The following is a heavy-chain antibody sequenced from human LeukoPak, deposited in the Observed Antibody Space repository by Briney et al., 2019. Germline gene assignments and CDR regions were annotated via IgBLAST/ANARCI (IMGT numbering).Heavy chain of an antibody. CDR3: ANTPTVTTPPEY. D-gene: IGHD4-17*01. J-gene: IGHJ4*02. V-gene: IGHV3-23*01. CDR2: ISTSGGGT. CDR1: GFTFSSYA. Sequence: GGSLRLSCAASGFTFSSYAMSWVRQAPGKGLEWVSTISTSGGGTYYADSVKGRFTISRDNSKNTLYLQMNSLRAEDTAVYYCANTPTVTTPPEYWVQGTLVTVSS.